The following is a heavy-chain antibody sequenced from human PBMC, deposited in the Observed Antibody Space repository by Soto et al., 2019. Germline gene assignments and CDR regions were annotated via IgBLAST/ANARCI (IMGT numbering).Heavy chain of an antibody. CDR3: ARVGPWVPYYYDSSPYTFENWFDP. CDR2: IYDGGST. J-gene: IGHJ5*02. CDR1: GYSISSGYY. Sequence: SETLSLTCAVSGYSISSGYYWGWLRQPPGKGLEWIGSIYDGGSTYYNPSLNSRVTLSIDMTNNHVSLILNSVTAADTAVYYCARVGPWVPYYYDSSPYTFENWFDPWGQGTLVTVSS. D-gene: IGHD3-22*01. V-gene: IGHV4-38-2*01.